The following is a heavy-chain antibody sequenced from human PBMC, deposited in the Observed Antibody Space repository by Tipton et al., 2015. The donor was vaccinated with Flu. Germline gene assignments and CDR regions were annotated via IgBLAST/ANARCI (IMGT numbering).Heavy chain of an antibody. CDR3: ARDPPTRNWFDP. CDR2: IYTTGST. V-gene: IGHV4-61*02. CDR1: GGSFSSGSYY. Sequence: TLSLTCSVSGGSFSSGSYYWTWIRQSAGKGLEWIGRIYTTGSTNYNPSLKTRVTLSVDRTENQFSLKLSSVTAADTAVYYCARDPPTRNWFDPWGQGTLVTVSS. D-gene: IGHD5-12*01. J-gene: IGHJ5*02.